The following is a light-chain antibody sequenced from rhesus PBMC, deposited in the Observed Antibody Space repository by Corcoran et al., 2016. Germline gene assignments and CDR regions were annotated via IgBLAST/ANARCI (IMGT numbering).Light chain of an antibody. CDR1: QSTSNY. Sequence: DIQMTQSPSSLSASVGDRVTITCRASQSTSNYLNWYQQESGKAPNLLIYSASSLQSEVPLRFSGSGTGTEFTLTSSSLQPEEFATYYCQQFKNYPWTFGQGTKVEIK. CDR2: SAS. CDR3: QQFKNYPWT. V-gene: IGKV1-41*01. J-gene: IGKJ1*01.